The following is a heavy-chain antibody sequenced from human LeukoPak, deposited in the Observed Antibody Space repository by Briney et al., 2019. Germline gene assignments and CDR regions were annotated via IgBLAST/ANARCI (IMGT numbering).Heavy chain of an antibody. CDR3: AKEPSSSWYGTEYFQH. D-gene: IGHD6-13*01. Sequence: GGSLRLSCAASGFTFSTYAMSWVRQAPGKGLEWVSSLSGSDNTTFYADSVKGRFTISRDNSKDTLYLQMNSLRAEDTAVYYCAKEPSSSWYGTEYFQHWGQGTLVTVSS. CDR1: GFTFSTYA. V-gene: IGHV3-23*01. CDR2: LSGSDNTT. J-gene: IGHJ1*01.